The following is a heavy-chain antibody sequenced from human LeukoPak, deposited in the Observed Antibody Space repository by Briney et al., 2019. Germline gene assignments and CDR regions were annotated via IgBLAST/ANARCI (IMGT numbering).Heavy chain of an antibody. J-gene: IGHJ4*02. Sequence: SETLSLTCTVFGGSISSYYWSWIRQPPGKGLEWIGYIYYSGSTNYNPSLKSRVTISVDTSKNQFSLKLSSVTAADTAVYYCARESWEVKAFFHWGQGTLVTVSS. D-gene: IGHD1-26*01. CDR3: ARESWEVKAFFH. CDR2: IYYSGST. V-gene: IGHV4-59*01. CDR1: GGSISSYY.